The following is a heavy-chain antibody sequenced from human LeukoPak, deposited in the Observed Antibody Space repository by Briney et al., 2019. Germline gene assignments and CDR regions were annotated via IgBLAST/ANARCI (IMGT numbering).Heavy chain of an antibody. CDR2: INPGDSDT. CDR3: ARRIGSGWYDY. J-gene: IGHJ4*02. Sequence: GEPLKISCKGSGYSFTSYWIGWGRKMPGKGLEWLGIINPGDSDTRYSPSFQGQVTISADKSISTANLQWSSLKASDTAMYYCARRIGSGWYDYWGQGTLVTVSS. CDR1: GYSFTSYW. D-gene: IGHD6-19*01. V-gene: IGHV5-51*01.